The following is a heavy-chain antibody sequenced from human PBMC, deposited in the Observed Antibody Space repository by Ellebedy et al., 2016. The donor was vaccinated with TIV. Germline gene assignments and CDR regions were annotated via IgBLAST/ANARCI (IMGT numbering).Heavy chain of an antibody. J-gene: IGHJ6*02. D-gene: IGHD2-21*02. CDR2: INSDGSRT. CDR1: GFTFSSHW. Sequence: GESLKISXAASGFTFSSHWMHWVRQAPGKGLVWVSRINSDGSRTSYADSVKGRFTISRDNAKNTLYLQMNSLRVEDTAVYYCARVYCGGDCYSDYNYYGMDVWGQGTTVTVSS. V-gene: IGHV3-74*01. CDR3: ARVYCGGDCYSDYNYYGMDV.